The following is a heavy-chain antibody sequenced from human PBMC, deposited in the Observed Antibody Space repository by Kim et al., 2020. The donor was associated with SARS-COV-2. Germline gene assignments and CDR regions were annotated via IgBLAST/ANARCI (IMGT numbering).Heavy chain of an antibody. J-gene: IGHJ6*02. CDR2: ISSSGSTI. V-gene: IGHV3-48*03. D-gene: IGHD2-15*01. Sequence: GGSLRLSCAASGFTFSSYEMNWVRQAPGKGLEWVSYISSSGSTIYYADSVKGRFTISRDNAKNSLYLQMNSLRAEDTAVYYCARQYCSGGSCYYYYYGMDVWGQGTTVTVSS. CDR1: GFTFSSYE. CDR3: ARQYCSGGSCYYYYYGMDV.